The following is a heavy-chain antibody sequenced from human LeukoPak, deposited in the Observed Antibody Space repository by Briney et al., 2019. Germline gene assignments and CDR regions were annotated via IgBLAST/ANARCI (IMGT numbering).Heavy chain of an antibody. CDR3: AKYYYDSRPEVYMDV. V-gene: IGHV3-7*01. CDR2: IRQDGNEK. CDR1: GFSFSSYW. Sequence: GGSLRVSCAASGFSFSSYWMTWVRQAPGKGLEWVANIRQDGNEKYYVDSVKGRFTISRDNAKNSLYLRMNSLRAEDTAVYYCAKYYYDSRPEVYMDVWGKGTTVTVSS. J-gene: IGHJ6*03. D-gene: IGHD3-22*01.